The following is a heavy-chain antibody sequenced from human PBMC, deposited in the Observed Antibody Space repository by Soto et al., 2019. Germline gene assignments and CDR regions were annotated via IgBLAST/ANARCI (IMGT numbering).Heavy chain of an antibody. CDR2: ISSSSSTI. V-gene: IGHV3-48*01. D-gene: IGHD3-10*01. J-gene: IGHJ6*02. CDR1: GFTFSNAW. CDR3: ARDKAYYYGSGSYYNASNYGMDV. Sequence: GGSLRLSCAASGFTFSNAWMNWVRQAPGKGLEWVSYISSSSSTIYYADSVKGRFTISRDNAKNSLYLQMNSLRAEDTAVYYCARDKAYYYGSGSYYNASNYGMDVWGQGTTVTVSS.